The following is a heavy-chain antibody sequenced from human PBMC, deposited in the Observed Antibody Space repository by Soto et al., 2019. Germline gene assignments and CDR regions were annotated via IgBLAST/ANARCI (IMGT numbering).Heavy chain of an antibody. CDR3: ARSVEDTAMVAYYYYGMDV. D-gene: IGHD5-18*01. J-gene: IGHJ6*02. V-gene: IGHV1-69*13. CDR1: GGTFSSYA. Sequence: SVKVSCKASGGTFSSYAISWVRQAPGQGLEWMGGIIPIFGTANYAQKFQGRVTITADESTSTAYMELSSLRSEDMAVYYCARSVEDTAMVAYYYYGMDVWGQGTTVTVSS. CDR2: IIPIFGTA.